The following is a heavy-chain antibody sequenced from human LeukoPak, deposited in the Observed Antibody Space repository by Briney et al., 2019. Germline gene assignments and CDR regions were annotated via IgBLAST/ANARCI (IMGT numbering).Heavy chain of an antibody. D-gene: IGHD1-26*01. CDR3: AKAPARIVGAHFDY. Sequence: GGSLRLSCAASGFTFSSYAMSWVRQAPGKGLEWVSAISGSGGSTYYADSVKGRFTISRDDSKNTLYLQMNSLRAEDTAVYYCAKAPARIVGAHFDYWGQGTLVTVSS. CDR1: GFTFSSYA. V-gene: IGHV3-23*01. CDR2: ISGSGGST. J-gene: IGHJ4*02.